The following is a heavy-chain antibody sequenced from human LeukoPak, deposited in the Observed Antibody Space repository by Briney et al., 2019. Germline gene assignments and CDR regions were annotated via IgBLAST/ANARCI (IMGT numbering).Heavy chain of an antibody. CDR3: AKQIPSYYYDSSGYYRDY. J-gene: IGHJ4*02. CDR1: GFTFSSYA. Sequence: GGSLRLSCAASGFTFSSYAMSWVRQAPGKGLEWVSAISGSGGSTYYADSVKGRFTISRDNSKNTLYLQMNSLRAEDTAVYYCAKQIPSYYYDSSGYYRDYWGQGTLVTVSS. V-gene: IGHV3-23*01. CDR2: ISGSGGST. D-gene: IGHD3-22*01.